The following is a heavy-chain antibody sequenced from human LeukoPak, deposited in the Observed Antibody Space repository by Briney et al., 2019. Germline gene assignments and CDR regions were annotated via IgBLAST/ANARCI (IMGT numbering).Heavy chain of an antibody. Sequence: GGSVTLSCSTSRISCNTSGCRWAPQAPGKGRVWVSGISGGDGRTYYADSVRGRFTITRDNSKKTVDLQMNSLRAEDTAVYYCAWGWLQPFDYWGQGTLVTVSS. CDR2: ISGGDGRT. V-gene: IGHV3-23*01. CDR3: AWGWLQPFDY. CDR1: RISCNTSG. D-gene: IGHD5-24*01. J-gene: IGHJ4*02.